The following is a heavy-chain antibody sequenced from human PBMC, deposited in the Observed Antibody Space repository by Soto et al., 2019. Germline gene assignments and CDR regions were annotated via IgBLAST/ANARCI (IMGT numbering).Heavy chain of an antibody. V-gene: IGHV1-69*13. CDR1: GGTFSSYA. CDR3: ARERGSGYYMGNWFDP. D-gene: IGHD3-3*01. CDR2: IIPIFGTA. Sequence: SVKVSCKASGGTFSSYAISWVRQAPGQGLEWMGGIIPIFGTANYAQKFQGRVTITADESTSTAYMELSSLRSEDTAVYYCARERGSGYYMGNWFDPWGQGTLVTVSS. J-gene: IGHJ5*02.